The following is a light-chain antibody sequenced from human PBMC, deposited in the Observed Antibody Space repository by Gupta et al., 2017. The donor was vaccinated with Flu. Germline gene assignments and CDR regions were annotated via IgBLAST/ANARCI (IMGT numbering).Light chain of an antibody. CDR2: WAS. CDR1: QSVLYSSNNKNY. V-gene: IGKV4-1*01. Sequence: DIVMTQSPYSLAVSLGERATINCKPSQSVLYSSNNKNYLAWYQQKPGQPPKLLIYWASTRESGVPDRFSGSGSGTDFTLTISSLQAEDVAVYYCQQYDSTPHNFGQGTKLEIK. J-gene: IGKJ2*01. CDR3: QQYDSTPHN.